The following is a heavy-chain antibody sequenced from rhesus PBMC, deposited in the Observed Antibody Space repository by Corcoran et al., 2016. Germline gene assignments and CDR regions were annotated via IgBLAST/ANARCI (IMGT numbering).Heavy chain of an antibody. Sequence: QLQLQESGPGLVKPSETLSVTCAVSGGSTSSSYWSWIRQAPGKGLGWIGYIYGGGRSPNYNPSLKSRVTLSVDTSKNQLSLKLSSVTTADTAVYYCARDPDIVLDIWGQGVLVTVSS. V-gene: IGHV4-169*02. CDR2: IYGGGRSP. CDR1: GGSTSSSY. J-gene: IGHJ4*01. CDR3: ARDPDIVLDI. D-gene: IGHD2-2*01.